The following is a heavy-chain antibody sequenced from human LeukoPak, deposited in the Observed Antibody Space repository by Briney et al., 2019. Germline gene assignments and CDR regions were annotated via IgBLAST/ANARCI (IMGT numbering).Heavy chain of an antibody. D-gene: IGHD4-17*01. J-gene: IGHJ4*02. Sequence: SETLSLTCTVSGGSISSSSYYWGWIRQPPGKGLEWIGSIYYSGSTYYNPSLKSRVTISVDTSKNQFSLKLSSVTAADTAVYYCARHAASNDYGDSRDYYFDYWGQGTLVTVSP. CDR1: GGSISSSSYY. CDR3: ARHAASNDYGDSRDYYFDY. CDR2: IYYSGST. V-gene: IGHV4-39*01.